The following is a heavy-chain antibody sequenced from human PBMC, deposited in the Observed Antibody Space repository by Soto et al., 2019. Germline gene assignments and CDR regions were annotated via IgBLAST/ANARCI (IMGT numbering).Heavy chain of an antibody. Sequence: PSQTLSLTCAISGDSVSSSSAAWSWIRQAPARGLEWLGRTYYRSKWYNDYAVSVKSRITINPDTSKNQFSLQLNSVTPEDTAVYYCARGRQYHFDYWGQATLVTVSS. CDR2: TYYRSKWYN. J-gene: IGHJ4*02. CDR3: ARGRQYHFDY. V-gene: IGHV6-1*01. D-gene: IGHD2-2*02. CDR1: GDSVSSSSAA.